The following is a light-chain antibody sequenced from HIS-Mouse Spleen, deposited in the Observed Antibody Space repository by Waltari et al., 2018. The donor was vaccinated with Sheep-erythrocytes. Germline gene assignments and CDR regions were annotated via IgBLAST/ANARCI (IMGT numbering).Light chain of an antibody. CDR2: DCS. V-gene: IGLV2-11*01. J-gene: IGLJ1*01. CDR3: CSYAGSYNHV. Sequence: QSALTQPRSVSGSPGQSVTISCTGTSSDVGGYNYVPWYQQHPGKAPKLMIYDCSKRPPGVPDRFSGSKSGNTASLTISGLQAEDEADYYCCSYAGSYNHVFATGTKVTVL. CDR1: SSDVGGYNY.